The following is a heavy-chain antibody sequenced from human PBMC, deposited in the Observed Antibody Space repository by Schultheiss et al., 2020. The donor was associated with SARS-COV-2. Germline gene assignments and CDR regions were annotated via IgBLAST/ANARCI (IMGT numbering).Heavy chain of an antibody. Sequence: GESLKISCAASGFTFSSYAMSWVRQAPGKGLEWVGRIRKKGNSYTTEYAASVKGRFTISRDDSKSIAYLQMNSLKTEDTAVYYCTREAHGMDVWGQGTTVTVSS. CDR1: GFTFSSYA. J-gene: IGHJ6*02. CDR3: TREAHGMDV. CDR2: IRKKGNSYTT. V-gene: IGHV3-49*04.